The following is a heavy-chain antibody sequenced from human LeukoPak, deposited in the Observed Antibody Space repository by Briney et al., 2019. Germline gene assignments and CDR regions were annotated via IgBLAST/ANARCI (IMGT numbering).Heavy chain of an antibody. CDR1: GYTFTSYD. D-gene: IGHD4-11*01. J-gene: IGHJ6*02. Sequence: ASVKVSCKASGYTFTSYDINWVRQATGQGLEWMGWMNPNSGNTGYAQKFQGRVTMTRNTSISTAYMELSSLRSEDTAVYYCARTHDYSNPYYYYGMGVWGQGTTVTVSS. CDR2: MNPNSGNT. V-gene: IGHV1-8*01. CDR3: ARTHDYSNPYYYYGMGV.